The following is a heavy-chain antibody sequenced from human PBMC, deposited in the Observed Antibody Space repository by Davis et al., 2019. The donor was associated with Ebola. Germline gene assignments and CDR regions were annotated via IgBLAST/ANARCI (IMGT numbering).Heavy chain of an antibody. D-gene: IGHD5-12*01. V-gene: IGHV3-9*01. CDR3: ARGRYSGYDLRYYYYYGMDV. Sequence: SLKISCAASGFTFDDYAMHWVRQAPGKGLEWVSGISWNSGSIGYADSVKGRFTISRDNAKNSLFLQMNSLRDEDTAVYYCARGRYSGYDLRYYYYYGMDVWGQGTTVTVSS. CDR2: ISWNSGSI. CDR1: GFTFDDYA. J-gene: IGHJ6*02.